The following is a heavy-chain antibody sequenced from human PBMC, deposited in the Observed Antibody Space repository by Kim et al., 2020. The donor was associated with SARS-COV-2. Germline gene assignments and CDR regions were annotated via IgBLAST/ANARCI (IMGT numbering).Heavy chain of an antibody. D-gene: IGHD3-10*01. CDR3: ARGRNYGSGSYYKIVWFDP. J-gene: IGHJ5*02. V-gene: IGHV4-34*01. Sequence: SRVTISVDTSKNQFSLKLSSVTAADTAVYYCARGRNYGSGSYYKIVWFDPWGQGTLVTVSS.